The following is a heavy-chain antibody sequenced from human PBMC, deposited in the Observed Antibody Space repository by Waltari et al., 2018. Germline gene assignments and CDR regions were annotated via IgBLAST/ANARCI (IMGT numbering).Heavy chain of an antibody. Sequence: QVQLVESGGGVVQPGRSLRLSCAASEFTFSSYAMHWVRQAPGKGLGWVAVISYNGRNIYYVDSVKGRFTISRDNSKKMLYLQMNSLRIEDTAVYYCTRDYCDRTNCHGMDVWGQGTTVTVSS. D-gene: IGHD3-22*01. V-gene: IGHV3-30*04. CDR2: ISYNGRNI. J-gene: IGHJ6*02. CDR3: TRDYCDRTNCHGMDV. CDR1: EFTFSSYA.